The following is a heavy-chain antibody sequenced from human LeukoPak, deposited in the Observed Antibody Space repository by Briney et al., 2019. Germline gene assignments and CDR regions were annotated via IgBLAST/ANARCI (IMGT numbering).Heavy chain of an antibody. CDR2: IYYSGST. J-gene: IGHJ4*02. D-gene: IGHD2-21*01. CDR3: ARRSRAKLLY. V-gene: IGHV4-59*01. CDR1: GVSISADY. Sequence: NSSETLSLTCAVSGVSISADYCSWLRQPPGKGLEWIGYIYYSGSTNYNPSLKSRVTISLDTSKNQFSLKLSSVTAADTAVYYCARRSRAKLLYWGQGILVTVSS.